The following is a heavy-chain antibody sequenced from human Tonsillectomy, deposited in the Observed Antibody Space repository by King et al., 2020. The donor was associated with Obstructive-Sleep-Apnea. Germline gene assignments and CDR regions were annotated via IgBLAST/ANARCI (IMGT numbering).Heavy chain of an antibody. CDR1: GVTFSNYA. Sequence: VQLVESGGGLVQPGGSLRLSCAASGVTFSNYAMSWVRQAPGKGLEWVSAINTGGGTTYYADPVKGRFTISSENSKNTLSLQMNRLRAEDTAVYYCAKRVDTAMVFDYWGQGTLVTVSS. J-gene: IGHJ4*02. V-gene: IGHV3-23*04. CDR2: INTGGGTT. D-gene: IGHD5-18*01. CDR3: AKRVDTAMVFDY.